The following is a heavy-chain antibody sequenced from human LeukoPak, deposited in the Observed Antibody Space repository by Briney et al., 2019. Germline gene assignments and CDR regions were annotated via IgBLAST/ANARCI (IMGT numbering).Heavy chain of an antibody. CDR3: AREVRLLGAFDI. CDR2: IWYDGSNK. V-gene: IGHV3-33*01. D-gene: IGHD6-25*01. Sequence: PGGSQRLSCAASGFTFSSYGMHWVRQAPGKGLEWVAVIWYDGSNKYYADSVKGRFTISRDNSKNTLYLQMNSLRAEDTAVYYCAREVRLLGAFDIWGQGTMVTVSS. CDR1: GFTFSSYG. J-gene: IGHJ3*02.